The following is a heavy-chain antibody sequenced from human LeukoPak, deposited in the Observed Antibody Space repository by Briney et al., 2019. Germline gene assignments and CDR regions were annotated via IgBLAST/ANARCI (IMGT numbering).Heavy chain of an antibody. J-gene: IGHJ4*02. CDR2: INPNSGGT. CDR1: GYTFTGYY. CDR3: ARVEYCNVGNCYFRPGAY. Sequence: ASVKVSCKASGYTFTGYYMHWVRQAPGQGLEWMGWINPNSGGTNYAQKFQGRVTMTRGTSISTAYMELSRLRSDDTAVYYCARVEYCNVGNCYFRPGAYWGQGTLVTVSS. D-gene: IGHD2-15*01. V-gene: IGHV1-2*02.